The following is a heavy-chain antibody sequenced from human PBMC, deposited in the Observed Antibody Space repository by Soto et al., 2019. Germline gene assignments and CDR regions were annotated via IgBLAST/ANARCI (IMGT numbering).Heavy chain of an antibody. CDR2: IYYSGNT. CDR3: ARGAADYGDAFDI. V-gene: IGHV4-31*02. Sequence: WTWIRQFPGKGVEWIAYIYYSGNTYYNPSLKSRISISQDTSTNQLSLSLTSVTAADTAVYYCARGAADYGDAFDIWGQGTLVTVSS. D-gene: IGHD4-17*01. J-gene: IGHJ3*02.